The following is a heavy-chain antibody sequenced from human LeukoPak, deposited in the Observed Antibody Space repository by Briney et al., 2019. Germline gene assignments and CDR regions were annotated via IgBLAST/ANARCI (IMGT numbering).Heavy chain of an antibody. D-gene: IGHD6-19*01. CDR3: ANLPGIEVAGLRFMDV. Sequence: LTGGSLRLSCAASGFTFSSYAMSWVRQAPGKGLEWVSAISGSGGSTYYADSVKGRFTISRDNSKNTLYLQMNSLRAEDTAVYYCANLPGIEVAGLRFMDVWGQGTTVTVSS. J-gene: IGHJ6*02. CDR1: GFTFSSYA. CDR2: ISGSGGST. V-gene: IGHV3-23*01.